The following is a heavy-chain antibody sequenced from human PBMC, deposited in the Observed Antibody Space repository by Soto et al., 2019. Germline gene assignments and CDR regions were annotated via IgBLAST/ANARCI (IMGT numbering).Heavy chain of an antibody. CDR2: ISCCGGSM. Sequence: EVPLLESGGGVVQPGGSMRLSCVASGFNFKKFAMAWVRQAPGEGLEWVSGISCCGGSMSYADSVKGRFSIARDDSKNTLSLQMNSLRVEDTAQDDCAKADGEQGLVPHLENGGQGTLVTVS. V-gene: IGHV3-23*01. J-gene: IGHJ4*02. CDR3: AKADGEQGLVPHLEN. D-gene: IGHD6-19*01. CDR1: GFNFKKFA.